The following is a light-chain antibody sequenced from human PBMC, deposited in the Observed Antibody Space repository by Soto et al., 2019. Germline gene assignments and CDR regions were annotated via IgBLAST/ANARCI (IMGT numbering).Light chain of an antibody. J-gene: IGLJ1*01. CDR2: YDS. V-gene: IGLV3-21*04. Sequence: SYELTQPPSVSVAPGKTARITCGGNNIGSKSVHWYQQKPGQAPVLVIYYDSDRPSGIPERFSGSNSGNTATLTISRVEAGDEAGYYCQVWDSSSDVFGTGTKVTVL. CDR3: QVWDSSSDV. CDR1: NIGSKS.